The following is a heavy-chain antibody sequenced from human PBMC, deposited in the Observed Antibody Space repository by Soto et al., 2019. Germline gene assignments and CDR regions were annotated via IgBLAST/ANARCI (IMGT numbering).Heavy chain of an antibody. J-gene: IGHJ6*02. D-gene: IGHD4-17*01. V-gene: IGHV3-53*02. CDR2: IYSGGST. CDR3: ARDLKSDYGDYGSRYYYGMDV. CDR1: GFTVSSNY. Sequence: EVQLVETGGGLIQPGGSLRLSCAASGFTVSSNYMSWVRQAPGKGLEWVSVIYSGGSTYYADSVKGRFTISRDNSKNTLYLQMNSLRAEDTAVYYCARDLKSDYGDYGSRYYYGMDVWGQGTTVTVSS.